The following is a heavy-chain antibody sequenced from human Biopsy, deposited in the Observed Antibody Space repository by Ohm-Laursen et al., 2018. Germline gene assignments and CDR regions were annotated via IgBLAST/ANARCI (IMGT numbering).Heavy chain of an antibody. D-gene: IGHD3-3*01. CDR3: ARTPRDSFWSGSYKRGLWFDP. Sequence: SDTLSLTCSVSGGSIISYYWTWIRQPPGKGLEWIEHVYNGGITNYNPSLKSRVTISKDTSKNQFPPQVNSVTAADTAVYYCARTPRDSFWSGSYKRGLWFDPWGQGTLVIVSS. J-gene: IGHJ5*02. CDR1: GGSIISYY. V-gene: IGHV4-59*07. CDR2: VYNGGIT.